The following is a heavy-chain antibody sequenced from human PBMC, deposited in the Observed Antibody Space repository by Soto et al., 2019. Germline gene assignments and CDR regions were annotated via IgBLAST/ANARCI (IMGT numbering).Heavy chain of an antibody. V-gene: IGHV5-10-1*01. CDR1: GYRFTNYF. CDR2: IDPSDSHT. J-gene: IGHJ1*01. CDR3: ARHSRIETPLGS. D-gene: IGHD1-26*01. Sequence: PGESLKISCKGSGYRFTNYFITWVRQMPGRGLEWMGRIDPSDSHTKYSPSFQGHVTISADNSITSAYLQWSSLKASDTAMYYCARHSRIETPLGSWGQGTLGTVSS.